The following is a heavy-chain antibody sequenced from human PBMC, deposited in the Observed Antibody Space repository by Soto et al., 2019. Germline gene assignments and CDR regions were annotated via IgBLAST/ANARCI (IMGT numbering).Heavy chain of an antibody. V-gene: IGHV1-3*01. CDR1: GYTFTSYA. CDR3: ARVGYYDSSGYYGGDDAFDI. CDR2: INAGNGNT. J-gene: IGHJ3*02. Sequence: ASVKVSCKASGYTFTSYAMHWVRQAPGQRLEWMGWINAGNGNTKYSQKFQGRVTITRDTSASTAYMELSRLRSEDTAVYYCARVGYYDSSGYYGGDDAFDIWGQGTMVTVSS. D-gene: IGHD3-22*01.